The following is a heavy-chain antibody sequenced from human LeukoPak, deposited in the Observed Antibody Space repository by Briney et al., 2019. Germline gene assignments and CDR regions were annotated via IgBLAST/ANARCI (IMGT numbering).Heavy chain of an antibody. V-gene: IGHV1-2*02. J-gene: IGHJ4*02. CDR2: INPNSGGT. D-gene: IGHD6-13*01. CDR3: AIDGSSWYALRW. Sequence: GASVKVSCKASGYTFTGYYMYWVRQAPGQGLEWMGWINPNSGGTNYAQKFQGRVTMTRDTSISTAYMERSRLRSDDTAVYYCAIDGSSWYALRWWGQGTLVTVSS. CDR1: GYTFTGYY.